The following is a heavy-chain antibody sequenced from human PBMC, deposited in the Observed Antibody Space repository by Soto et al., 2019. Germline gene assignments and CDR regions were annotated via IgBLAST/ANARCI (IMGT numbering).Heavy chain of an antibody. Sequence: AGGSLRLSCAGSGFPFSNAWINWVRQVPGKGLEWGGRVKSKTDGGSADYAAPVKGRFAVSRDDSKNIVYLQMNNLKIEDTGVYYCTTDSRTTLPEIRFDYWGHGTQVTVSS. V-gene: IGHV3-15*07. CDR1: GFPFSNAW. D-gene: IGHD1-26*01. CDR3: TTDSRTTLPEIRFDY. CDR2: VKSKTDGGSA. J-gene: IGHJ5*01.